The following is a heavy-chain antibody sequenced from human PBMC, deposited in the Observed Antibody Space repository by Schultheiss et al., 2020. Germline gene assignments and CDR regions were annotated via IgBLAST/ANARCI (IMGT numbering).Heavy chain of an antibody. Sequence: GESLKISCEASGYTFTGNYMHWVRQAPGQGLEWMGWINPNSGGTNYAQKFQGRVTMTRDTSINTAYMELTSLTSDDTAVYYCARDSGSTLTTFGPPGHPWVQRTLVTV. CDR2: INPNSGGT. CDR1: GYTFTGNY. V-gene: IGHV1-2*02. D-gene: IGHD4-17*01. CDR3: ARDSGSTLTTFGPPGHP. J-gene: IGHJ5*02.